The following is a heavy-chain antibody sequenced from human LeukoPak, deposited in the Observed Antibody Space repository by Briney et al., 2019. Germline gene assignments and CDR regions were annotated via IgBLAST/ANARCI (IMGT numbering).Heavy chain of an antibody. CDR1: GFTFSSYS. J-gene: IGHJ4*02. CDR3: AREESGRYFSWDVGYFDY. D-gene: IGHD1-26*01. V-gene: IGHV3-48*02. Sequence: PGGSLRLSCAASGFTFSSYSMNWVRQAPGKGLEWVSYISSSSSTIYYADSVKGRFTISRDNAKNSLYLQMNSLRDEDTAVYYCAREESGRYFSWDVGYFDYWGQGTLVTVSS. CDR2: ISSSSSTI.